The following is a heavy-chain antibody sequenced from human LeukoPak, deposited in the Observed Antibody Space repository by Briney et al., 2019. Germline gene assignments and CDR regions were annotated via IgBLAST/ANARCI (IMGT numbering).Heavy chain of an antibody. CDR1: GDSISSGYY. Sequence: SETLSLTCTVSGDSISSGYYWGWIRQPPGKGLEWIGSIYHSGSTYYNPSLKSRVTISVDTSKNQFSLKLSSVTAADTAVYYCARGVATLTPYDYWGQGTLVTVSS. J-gene: IGHJ4*02. CDR2: IYHSGST. V-gene: IGHV4-38-2*02. D-gene: IGHD5-12*01. CDR3: ARGVATLTPYDY.